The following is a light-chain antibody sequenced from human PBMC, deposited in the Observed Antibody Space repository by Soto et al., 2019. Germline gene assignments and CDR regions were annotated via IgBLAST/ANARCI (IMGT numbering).Light chain of an antibody. CDR1: TSDVGIYNY. J-gene: IGLJ1*01. CDR2: EVS. Sequence: QSSRTQPPSASGSPGQSCPIACTGSTSDVGIYNYASWYQQHPGEAPKLMLYEVSKRPSGVPDRFSGSKSGNTASLTVSGLQADDEADYYCSSYAGSNNFVFGTGTKVTVL. CDR3: SSYAGSNNFV. V-gene: IGLV2-8*01.